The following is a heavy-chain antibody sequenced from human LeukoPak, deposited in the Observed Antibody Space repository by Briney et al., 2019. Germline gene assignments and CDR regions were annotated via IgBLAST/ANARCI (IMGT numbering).Heavy chain of an antibody. CDR2: INPNSGGT. V-gene: IGHV1-2*02. J-gene: IGHJ2*01. CDR3: ARDQSLIWYFAT. Sequence: ASVKVSFKGSGYTFTCHYMHWVRQAPGQGLEWMGWINPNSGGTNYAQKFQGRVTVTRDTSISTAYMELSRLRSDDTAVYYCARDQSLIWYFATWGRGTLVTVSS. CDR1: GYTFTCHY.